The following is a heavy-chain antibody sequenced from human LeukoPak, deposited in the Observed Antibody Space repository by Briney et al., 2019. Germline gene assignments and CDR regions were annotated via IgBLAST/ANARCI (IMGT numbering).Heavy chain of an antibody. V-gene: IGHV3-33*03. J-gene: IGHJ4*02. CDR2: IWYDGSNK. Sequence: GGSLRLSCAGSGFTFSSYGMHWVRQAPGKGLEWVAVIWYDGSNKYYADSVKGRFTISRDNAKNSLYLQMNSLRAEDTAVYYCARGDYYDSSGYYWDYWGQGTLVTVSS. CDR1: GFTFSSYG. D-gene: IGHD3-22*01. CDR3: ARGDYYDSSGYYWDY.